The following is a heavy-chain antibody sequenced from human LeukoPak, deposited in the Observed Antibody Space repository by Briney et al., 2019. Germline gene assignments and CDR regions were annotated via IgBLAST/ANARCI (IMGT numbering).Heavy chain of an antibody. V-gene: IGHV3-23*01. CDR2: ISGFGGKT. D-gene: IGHD4-23*01. CDR1: GCTFNNFA. J-gene: IGHJ4*02. CDR3: AKDLSVVTPNYFDF. Sequence: PGGSLPLSCAASGCTFNNFAMSWVGQAPARGLEWVSTISGFGGKTFYAVSVQGRVTISRDNSKNTLYLQMYSLTAEDTAVYYCAKDLSVVTPNYFDFWGQGTLLTVSS.